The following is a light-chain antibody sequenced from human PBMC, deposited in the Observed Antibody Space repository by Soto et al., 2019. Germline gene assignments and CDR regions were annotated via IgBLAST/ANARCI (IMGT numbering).Light chain of an antibody. CDR2: GVN. CDR1: SSDFGDDKY. J-gene: IGLJ3*02. V-gene: IGLV2-14*01. CDR3: GSFTTSRIWV. Sequence: QSVLTQPASVSGSPGQSITVSCTGSSSDFGDDKYVSWYQQQPGKGPNLLIYGVNSRPSGISNRFAGSKSGNTASLTISGLQVDDEAEYFCGSFTTSRIWVFGGGTKVTVL.